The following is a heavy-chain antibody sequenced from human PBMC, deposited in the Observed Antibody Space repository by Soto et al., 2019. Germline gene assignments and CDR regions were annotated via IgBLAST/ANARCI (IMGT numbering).Heavy chain of an antibody. CDR3: AREARGVISGMDV. D-gene: IGHD3-10*01. CDR2: ISHSGST. CDR1: GGSISYDY. Sequence: PSETLSLTCTVSGGSISYDYWSWIRQPPGKGLERIGHISHSGSTNYNPSLKSRVTISVDTSKRQFSLKLSSVTAADTAVYCCAREARGVISGMDVWGQGTTVTVSS. J-gene: IGHJ6*02. V-gene: IGHV4-59*01.